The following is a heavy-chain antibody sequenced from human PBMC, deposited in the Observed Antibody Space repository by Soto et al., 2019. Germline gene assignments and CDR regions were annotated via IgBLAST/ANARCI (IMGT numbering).Heavy chain of an antibody. V-gene: IGHV3-72*01. CDR1: GFTFSDHY. CDR2: IRNKANSYTT. Sequence: EVQLVESGGGLVQPGGSLRLSCAASGFTFSDHYMEWVRQAPGEGLEWVGRIRNKANSYTTEYCAYVKGRFTISRDDSKNSLSLQMNSLKTEDTAVYYCASAWFGELKYFDSWGQGTLVTVSS. CDR3: ASAWFGELKYFDS. J-gene: IGHJ4*02. D-gene: IGHD3-10*01.